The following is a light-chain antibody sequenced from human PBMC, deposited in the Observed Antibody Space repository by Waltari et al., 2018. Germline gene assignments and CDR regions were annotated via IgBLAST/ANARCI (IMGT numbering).Light chain of an antibody. J-gene: IGKJ2*01. CDR1: QSIGYW. V-gene: IGKV1-5*03. Sequence: DIQMTQSPSTLSASVGDRVTITCRASQSIGYWLAWYQQKPGKVPKLIIYKASNLESGVPSRFSVSGSGTDFSLTINGLQAADVAVYYCQQCYSTPYTFGQGTKLEIK. CDR2: KAS. CDR3: QQCYSTPYT.